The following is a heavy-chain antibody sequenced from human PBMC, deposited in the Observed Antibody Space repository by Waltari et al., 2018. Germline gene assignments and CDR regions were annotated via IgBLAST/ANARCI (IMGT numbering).Heavy chain of an antibody. Sequence: EVQLLESGGGLVQPGGSLRLSCAASGFTFSGHAMSWVRQAPGKGLEGVSASSGSGSGTDYADSAKGRFTISRDNSKNTRYLQMNSLRAEDTALYYCAKDRRGYDQPVDFWGQGTLSPSPQ. CDR2: SSGSGSGT. J-gene: IGHJ4*02. D-gene: IGHD5-12*01. CDR1: GFTFSGHA. CDR3: AKDRRGYDQPVDF. V-gene: IGHV3-23*01.